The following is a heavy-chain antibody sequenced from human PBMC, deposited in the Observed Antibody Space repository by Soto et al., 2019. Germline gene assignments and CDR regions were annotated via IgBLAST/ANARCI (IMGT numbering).Heavy chain of an antibody. CDR3: AKSPRGEMATD. J-gene: IGHJ4*02. Sequence: QGQLVQSGGEVKKPGASVTVSCKASGYTFINYHITWVRQAPGQGLEWMAWINTYTGMTDYAQKFQGRVTMTRDTSTSTAYMELRNLGYDDTAVYFCAKSPRGEMATDWGQGTLVTVSS. CDR2: INTYTGMT. V-gene: IGHV1-18*01. D-gene: IGHD5-12*01. CDR1: GYTFINYH.